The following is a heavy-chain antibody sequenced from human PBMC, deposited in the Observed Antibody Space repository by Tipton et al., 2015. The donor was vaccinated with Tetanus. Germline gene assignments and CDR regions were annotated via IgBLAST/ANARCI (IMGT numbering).Heavy chain of an antibody. CDR1: DYTFSSYG. Sequence: QSGPEVKKPGASVKVSCKSSDYTFSSYGISWVRQAPGQGLEWMGWISAYNGNTNYAQKLQGRVTMTTDTSTSTAYMEMRSLRSDDTAVYYCARGASYGPDYYYGMDVWGQGTTVTVSS. CDR3: ARGASYGPDYYYGMDV. D-gene: IGHD5-18*01. CDR2: ISAYNGNT. V-gene: IGHV1-18*01. J-gene: IGHJ6*02.